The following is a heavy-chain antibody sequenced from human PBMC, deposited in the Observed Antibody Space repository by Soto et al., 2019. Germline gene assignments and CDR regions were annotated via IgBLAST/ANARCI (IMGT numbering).Heavy chain of an antibody. Sequence: PVGSLRLSCATSGLTFSNYAMSWVRQAPGGGLEWVSSMSGSSSTTYYADSVRGRFTISRDRSKNTLYLQMSSLRAGDTALYYCAKNQERELPRVIDFWGQGTLVTVSS. CDR1: GLTFSNYA. CDR3: AKNQERELPRVIDF. D-gene: IGHD1-7*01. V-gene: IGHV3-23*01. CDR2: MSGSSSTT. J-gene: IGHJ4*02.